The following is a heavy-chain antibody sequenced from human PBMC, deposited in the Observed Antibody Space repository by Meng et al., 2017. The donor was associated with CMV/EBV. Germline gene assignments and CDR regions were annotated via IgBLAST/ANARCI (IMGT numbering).Heavy chain of an antibody. CDR2: IYTSGST. Sequence: QVQPQESGPGLVKPSQTLSLTCTVSGGSISSGSYYWSWIRQPAGKGLEWIGRIYTSGSTNYNPSLKSRVTISVDTSKNQFSLKLSSVTAADTAVYYCAREAFKVLFFPFDPWGQGTLVTVSS. J-gene: IGHJ5*02. V-gene: IGHV4-61*02. D-gene: IGHD1-1*01. CDR1: GGSISSGSYY. CDR3: AREAFKVLFFPFDP.